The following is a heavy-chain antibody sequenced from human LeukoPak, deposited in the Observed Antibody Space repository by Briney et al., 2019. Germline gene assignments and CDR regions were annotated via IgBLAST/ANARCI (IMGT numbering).Heavy chain of an antibody. V-gene: IGHV4-59*01. CDR3: ARTDDAFHI. J-gene: IGHJ3*02. Sequence: PSETLSLTCSVSGGSINNYYWSWIRQPPGTGLVWIGHIFYSGSTNYNPSLKSRVTISLVMSKNQISLKLSSVTTADTAMYYCARTDDAFHIWGHGTTVTVSS. D-gene: IGHD2-21*02. CDR2: IFYSGST. CDR1: GGSINNYY.